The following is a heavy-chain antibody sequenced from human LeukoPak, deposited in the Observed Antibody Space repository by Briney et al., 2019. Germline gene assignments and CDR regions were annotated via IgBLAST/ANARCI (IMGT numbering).Heavy chain of an antibody. V-gene: IGHV3-30*04. CDR1: GFTFSSYA. Sequence: PGGSLRLSCAASGFTFSSYAMHWVRQAPGKGLEWVAVISYDGSNKYYADSVKGRFTISRDNSKNTLYLQMNSLRAEDTAVYYRARDKSYGSLPRYYFDYWGQGTLVTVSS. D-gene: IGHD3-16*01. CDR3: ARDKSYGSLPRYYFDY. J-gene: IGHJ4*02. CDR2: ISYDGSNK.